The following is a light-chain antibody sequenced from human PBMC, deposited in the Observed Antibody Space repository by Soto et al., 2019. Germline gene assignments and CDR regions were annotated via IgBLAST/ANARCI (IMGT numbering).Light chain of an antibody. CDR2: DAS. V-gene: IGKV3-20*01. J-gene: IGKJ4*01. CDR3: QQYGSTPLT. Sequence: EIVLTQSPGTLSLSPGERATLSCRASQSVGSNKLAWYQQKRGQAPRFLMYDASTRATGIPYRFSGSGSGTDFTLTISRLEHEDFAVYYCQQYGSTPLTFGGGTKVEIK. CDR1: QSVGSNK.